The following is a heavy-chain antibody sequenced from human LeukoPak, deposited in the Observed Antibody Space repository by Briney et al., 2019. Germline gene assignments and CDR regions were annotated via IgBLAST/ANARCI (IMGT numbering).Heavy chain of an antibody. CDR2: MSFDGFSK. J-gene: IGHJ3*02. D-gene: IGHD3-22*01. CDR3: AREGHTSGYCGCFDN. CDR1: GFTFSTSI. Sequence: GGSLRLSCASSGFTFSTSIFHWVRQAPGKGLEWVAAMSFDGFSKYYADSVKGRFTISRDESRSTVDLQLSSLGPDDTAVYYCAREGHTSGYCGCFDNWGQGTAVAVSS. V-gene: IGHV3-30*03.